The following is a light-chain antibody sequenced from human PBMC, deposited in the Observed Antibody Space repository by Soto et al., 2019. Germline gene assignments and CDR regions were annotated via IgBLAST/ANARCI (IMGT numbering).Light chain of an antibody. Sequence: EIVLTPSPGTLSLSPGERATLSCRASQSVSSSYLAWYQQKPGQAPRLLIYGASSRATGIPDRFSGSGSGNDFTLTISRLEPEDFAVYYCQQYGSSPPITFGQGTRLEIK. CDR1: QSVSSSY. V-gene: IGKV3-20*01. CDR2: GAS. CDR3: QQYGSSPPIT. J-gene: IGKJ5*01.